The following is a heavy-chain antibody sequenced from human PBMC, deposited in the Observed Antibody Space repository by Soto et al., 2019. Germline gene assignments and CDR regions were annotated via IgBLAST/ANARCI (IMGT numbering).Heavy chain of an antibody. CDR2: IYHSGST. Sequence: PSETLSLTCAVSGGSISSGGYSWSWIRQPPGKGLEWIGYIYHSGSTYYNPSLKSRVTISVDRSKNQFSLKLSSVTAADTAVYYCARSGGTHNWFDTWGQGTLVTVSS. CDR3: ARSGGTHNWFDT. J-gene: IGHJ5*02. D-gene: IGHD2-15*01. CDR1: GGSISSGGYS. V-gene: IGHV4-30-2*01.